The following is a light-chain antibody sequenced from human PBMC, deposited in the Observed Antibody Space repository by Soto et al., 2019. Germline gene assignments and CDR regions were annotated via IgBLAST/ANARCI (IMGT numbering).Light chain of an antibody. V-gene: IGKV1-13*02. CDR1: QGISSA. CDR3: QHFNSYALT. J-gene: IGKJ1*01. CDR2: DAS. Sequence: AIQLTQSPSSLSASVGDRVTITCRASQGISSALAWYQQKPGKAPKVLIYDASILESGVPSRFSGSGSGTDFALTISSLQPEDFATYYFQHFNSYALTFGQGIKVAIK.